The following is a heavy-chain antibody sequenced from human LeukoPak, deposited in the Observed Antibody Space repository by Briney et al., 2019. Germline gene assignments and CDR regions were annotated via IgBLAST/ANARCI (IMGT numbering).Heavy chain of an antibody. V-gene: IGHV1-69*13. CDR2: IIPIFGTA. Sequence: SVKVSCKASGGTFSSYAISWVRQAPGQGLEWMGGIIPIFGTANYAQKFQGRVTITADESTSTAYMELSSLRSEDTAVYYCARVSLFHDCIVVDSTFDIWGQGTMVTVSS. CDR1: GGTFSSYA. D-gene: IGHD2-2*01. J-gene: IGHJ3*02. CDR3: ARVSLFHDCIVVDSTFDI.